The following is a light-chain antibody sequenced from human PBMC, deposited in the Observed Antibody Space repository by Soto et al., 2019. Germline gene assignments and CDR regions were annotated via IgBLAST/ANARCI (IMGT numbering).Light chain of an antibody. CDR1: SSDVGTYNR. J-gene: IGLJ2*01. V-gene: IGLV2-18*02. CDR2: EVK. CDR3: TSYTSRDTVV. Sequence: QSALTQPPSVSGSPGQSVTISCTGTSSDVGTYNRVSWYQQPPGTAPKLMIYEVKIRPSGVPDRFSGSKSGNTASLTISGHQAEDEADYYCTSYTSRDTVVFGGGTKLTVL.